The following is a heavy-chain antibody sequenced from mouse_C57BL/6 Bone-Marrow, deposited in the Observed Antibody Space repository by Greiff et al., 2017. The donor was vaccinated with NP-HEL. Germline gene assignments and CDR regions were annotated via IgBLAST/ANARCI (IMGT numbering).Heavy chain of an antibody. D-gene: IGHD1-1*01. V-gene: IGHV1-82*01. J-gene: IGHJ4*01. CDR2: IYPGDGDT. Sequence: VQLQQSGPELVKPGASVKISCKASGYAFSSSWMTWVKQRPGKGLEWIGRIYPGDGDTNYNGKFKGKATLTADKSSSTAYMQLSSLTSEDSAVYFCADYYGSYYAMDYWGQGTSVTVSS. CDR3: ADYYGSYYAMDY. CDR1: GYAFSSSW.